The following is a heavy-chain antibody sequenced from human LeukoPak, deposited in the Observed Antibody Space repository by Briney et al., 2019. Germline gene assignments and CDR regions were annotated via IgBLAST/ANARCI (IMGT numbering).Heavy chain of an antibody. CDR1: GFTFSSYA. V-gene: IGHV3-23*01. Sequence: GGSLRLSCAASGFTFSSYAMSWVRQAPGKGLEWVSAISGSGGSTYYADSVKGRFTISRDNSKNTLYLQMNSLRAEDTAVYYCAKDIAYCGGDCYPDWFDPWGQGTLVTVSS. CDR2: ISGSGGST. J-gene: IGHJ5*02. CDR3: AKDIAYCGGDCYPDWFDP. D-gene: IGHD2-21*01.